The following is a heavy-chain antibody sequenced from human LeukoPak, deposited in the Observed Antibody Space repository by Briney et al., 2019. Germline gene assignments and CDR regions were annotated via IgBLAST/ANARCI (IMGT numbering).Heavy chain of an antibody. D-gene: IGHD4-17*01. Sequence: GGSLRLSCAASGFTFSYYYMSWVRQAPGKGLEWISFISGDSSTKYHADSVKGRFTISRDNVEKSLYLQMNSLRAEDTAVHYCARDYGDYWGQGTLVTVSS. V-gene: IGHV3-11*04. CDR2: ISGDSSTK. CDR1: GFTFSYYY. J-gene: IGHJ4*02. CDR3: ARDYGDY.